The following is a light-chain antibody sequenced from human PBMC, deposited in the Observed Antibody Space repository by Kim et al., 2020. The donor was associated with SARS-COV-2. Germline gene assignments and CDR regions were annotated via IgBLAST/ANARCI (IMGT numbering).Light chain of an antibody. J-gene: IGKJ2*01. CDR2: WAS. CDR3: QQYSDTALYI. CDR1: QSVLKTSNNKNH. Sequence: DIVMTQSPESLAVSVGERATIHCKSSQSVLKTSNNKNHLAWYQQKQGQPPKLLIYWASTRESGVPERFSGSGSGTDFTLTISSLQAEDVAVYYCQQYSDTALYIFGQGTKLEIK. V-gene: IGKV4-1*01.